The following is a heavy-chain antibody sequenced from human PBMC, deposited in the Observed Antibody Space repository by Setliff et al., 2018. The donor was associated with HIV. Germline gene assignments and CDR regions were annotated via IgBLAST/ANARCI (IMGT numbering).Heavy chain of an antibody. J-gene: IGHJ4*02. D-gene: IGHD1-26*01. CDR2: IYYSGST. CDR3: ARHLRWELPYYFDY. V-gene: IGHV4-30-4*08. CDR1: GDSINSGNYY. Sequence: SETLSLTCTVSGDSINSGNYYWSWIRQHPGKGLEWIGYIYYSGSTYYSPSLKSRVTISVDTSNNQFSLKLSSVTAADTAVYYCARHLRWELPYYFDYWGQGTLVTVSS.